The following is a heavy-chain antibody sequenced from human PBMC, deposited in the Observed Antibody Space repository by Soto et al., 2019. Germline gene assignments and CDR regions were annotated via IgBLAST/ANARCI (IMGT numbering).Heavy chain of an antibody. CDR1: GGTFSSYA. J-gene: IGHJ4*02. Sequence: SVKVSCKASGGTFSSYAISWVRQAPGQGLEWMGGIIPIFGTANYAQKFQGRVTITADESTSTAYMELSSLRSEDTAVYYCARNSGSYFDWLSPLDYWGQGTLVTVSS. CDR2: IIPIFGTA. CDR3: ARNSGSYFDWLSPLDY. V-gene: IGHV1-69*13. D-gene: IGHD3-9*01.